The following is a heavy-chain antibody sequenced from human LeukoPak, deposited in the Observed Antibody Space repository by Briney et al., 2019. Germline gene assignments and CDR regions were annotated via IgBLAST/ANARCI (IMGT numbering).Heavy chain of an antibody. CDR2: IYGGGST. J-gene: IGHJ5*02. D-gene: IGHD1-26*01. V-gene: IGHV3-53*01. CDR1: GFSVSRYR. Sequence: GSLLLSCAASGFSVSRYRMKGGHEGPGKGVGGGSVIYGGGSTYSADSVKGRFTISRDNSKNTLYLQMNSLRAEDTAVYYCAKDLLWEVGATEDNWFDPWGQGTLVTVSS. CDR3: AKDLLWEVGATEDNWFDP.